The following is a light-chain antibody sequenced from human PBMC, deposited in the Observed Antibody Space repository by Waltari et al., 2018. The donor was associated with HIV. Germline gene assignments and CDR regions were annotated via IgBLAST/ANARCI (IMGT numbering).Light chain of an antibody. CDR1: SSKIGSNT. V-gene: IGLV1-44*01. J-gene: IGLJ2*01. CDR2: RNQ. Sequence: QSVLTQPPSASGTPGQRVTISCSGSSSKIGSNTVNWYQQLHGTAPKLLSFRNQQRPSGVPDRVSGSKSATSASLAISGLQSEDEADYYCAACDDSLNGVVFGGGTKLTVL. CDR3: AACDDSLNGVV.